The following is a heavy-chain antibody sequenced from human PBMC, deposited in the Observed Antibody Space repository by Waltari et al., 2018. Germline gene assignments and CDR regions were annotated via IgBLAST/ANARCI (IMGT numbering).Heavy chain of an antibody. V-gene: IGHV1-69*13. CDR3: AREGARIGITGTTGFDY. CDR1: GGTFSSYA. J-gene: IGHJ4*02. Sequence: QVQLVQSGAEVKKPGSSVKVSCKASGGTFSSYAISWVRQAPGKGLEWMGGIIPIFGTANYAQKFQGRVTITADESTSTAYMELSSLRSEDTAVYYCAREGARIGITGTTGFDYWGQGTLVTVSS. CDR2: IIPIFGTA. D-gene: IGHD1-7*01.